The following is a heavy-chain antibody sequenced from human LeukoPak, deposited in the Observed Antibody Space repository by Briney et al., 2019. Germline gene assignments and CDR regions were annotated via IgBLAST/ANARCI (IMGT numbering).Heavy chain of an antibody. D-gene: IGHD5-18*01. V-gene: IGHV3-21*05. J-gene: IGHJ4*02. CDR1: GFTFSIYA. CDR3: ARVGLRDY. CDR2: ISSSSSYT. Sequence: PGGSLRLSCSASGFTFSIYAIHWVRQAPGKGLEWVSYISSSSSYTNYADSVKGRFTISRDNAKNSLYLQMNSLRAEDTAVYYCARVGLRDYWGQGTLVTVSS.